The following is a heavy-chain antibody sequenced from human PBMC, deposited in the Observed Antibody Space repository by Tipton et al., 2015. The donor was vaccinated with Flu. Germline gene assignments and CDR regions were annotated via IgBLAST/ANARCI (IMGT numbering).Heavy chain of an antibody. J-gene: IGHJ5*02. CDR1: GGSISSGDYY. D-gene: IGHD6-19*01. CDR2: IYYSGST. Sequence: TLSLTCTVSGGSISSGDYYWSWIRQPPGKGLEWIGYIYYSGSTYYNPSLKSRVTISVDTSKNQFSLKLSSVTAADTAVYYCARAGGSSGWPNWFDPWGQGTLVTVSS. CDR3: ARAGGSSGWPNWFDP. V-gene: IGHV4-30-4*01.